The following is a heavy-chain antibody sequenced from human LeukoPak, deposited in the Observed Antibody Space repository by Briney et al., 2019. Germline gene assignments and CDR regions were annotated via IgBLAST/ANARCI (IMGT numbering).Heavy chain of an antibody. J-gene: IGHJ4*02. V-gene: IGHV3-30*03. D-gene: IGHD6-13*01. CDR1: GFTFSSYD. CDR2: ISYDGSFK. Sequence: GRSLRLSCAASGFTFSSYDMHWVRQAPGKGLEWVAIISYDGSFKYYADSVKGRFTLSRDNSKNTLFLQMNSLRPEDTAVYFCARDLTQLALFDYWGQGTLVTVSS. CDR3: ARDLTQLALFDY.